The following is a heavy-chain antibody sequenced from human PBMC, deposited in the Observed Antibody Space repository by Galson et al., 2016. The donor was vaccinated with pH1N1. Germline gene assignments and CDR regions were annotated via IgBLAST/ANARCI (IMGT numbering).Heavy chain of an antibody. CDR2: TYYRSKWYN. J-gene: IGHJ4*02. CDR1: GDSVSSHSAA. CDR3: ARDGIAATGIRRDQYYFYN. Sequence: CAISGDSVSSHSAAWNWIRQSPSRGLEWLGRTYYRSKWYNDYAVSVKSRITINPDTSKNQVSLQLNSVTPEDTAVYSCARDGIAATGIRRDQYYFYNWGQGTLVTVSS. V-gene: IGHV6-1*01. D-gene: IGHD6-13*01.